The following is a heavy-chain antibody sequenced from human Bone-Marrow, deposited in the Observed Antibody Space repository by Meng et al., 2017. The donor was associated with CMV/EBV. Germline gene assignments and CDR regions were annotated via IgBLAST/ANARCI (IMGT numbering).Heavy chain of an antibody. CDR1: GGIFSRYA. CDR3: ARDFHDYDFWSGYPLGTAYYYYYGMDV. D-gene: IGHD3-3*01. J-gene: IGHJ6*01. CDR2: ISAYNGNT. Sequence: ASVKVSCKASGGIFSRYAISWVRQAPGQGLEWMGWISAYNGNTNYAQKLQGRVTMTTDTSTSTAHMELRSLRSDDTAVYYCARDFHDYDFWSGYPLGTAYYYYYGMDVWGQGTTVTVSS. V-gene: IGHV1-18*01.